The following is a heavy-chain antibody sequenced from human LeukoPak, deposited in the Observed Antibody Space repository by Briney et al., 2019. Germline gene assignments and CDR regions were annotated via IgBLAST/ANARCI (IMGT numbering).Heavy chain of an antibody. CDR2: ISYDGSNK. D-gene: IGHD6-19*01. CDR3: ARDLSDSSGWYGPEYGMDV. CDR1: GFTFSSYA. V-gene: IGHV3-30-3*01. Sequence: GRSLRLSCAASGFTFSSYAMHWVRQAPGKGLEWVAVISYDGSNKYYADSVKGRFTISRDNSKNTLYLQMYSLRAEDTAVYYCARDLSDSSGWYGPEYGMDVWGQGTTVTVSS. J-gene: IGHJ6*02.